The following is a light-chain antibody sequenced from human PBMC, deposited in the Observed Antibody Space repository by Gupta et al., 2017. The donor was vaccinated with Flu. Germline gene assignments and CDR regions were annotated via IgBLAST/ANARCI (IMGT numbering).Light chain of an antibody. CDR1: NIGSKS. CDR3: QVWDSSSDHLWV. V-gene: IGLV3-21*02. Sequence: GNNIGSKSVRWYQQKPVQAPVLVVYDDSDRPSGIPERFSGSNSGNTATLTISRVEAGDEADYYCQVWDSSSDHLWVFGGGTKLTVL. CDR2: DDS. J-gene: IGLJ3*02.